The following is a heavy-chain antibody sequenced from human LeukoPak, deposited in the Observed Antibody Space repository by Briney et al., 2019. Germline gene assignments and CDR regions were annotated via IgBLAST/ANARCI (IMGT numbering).Heavy chain of an antibody. V-gene: IGHV3-9*01. Sequence: GRSLRLSCAASGFTFDDYAMHWVRQAPGKGLEWVSGISWNSGSIGYADSVKGRFTISRDNAKNSLYLQMNSLRAEDTALYYCAKVYDILTGDAFDIWGQGTMVTVSS. CDR1: GFTFDDYA. J-gene: IGHJ3*02. CDR2: ISWNSGSI. D-gene: IGHD3-9*01. CDR3: AKVYDILTGDAFDI.